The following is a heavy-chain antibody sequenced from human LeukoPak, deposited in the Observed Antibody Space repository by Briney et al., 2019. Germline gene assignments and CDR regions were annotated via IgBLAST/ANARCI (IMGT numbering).Heavy chain of an antibody. CDR3: ARKSGVNDAFDI. Sequence: PGGSLRLSCAASGFTFSRNSMSWVRQAPGKGLEWVSGINWNGGSTGYADSVKGRFTISRDNAKNSLYLQMNSLRAEDTALYHCARKSGVNDAFDIWGQGTMVTVSS. J-gene: IGHJ3*02. CDR1: GFTFSRNS. D-gene: IGHD3-10*01. CDR2: INWNGGST. V-gene: IGHV3-20*01.